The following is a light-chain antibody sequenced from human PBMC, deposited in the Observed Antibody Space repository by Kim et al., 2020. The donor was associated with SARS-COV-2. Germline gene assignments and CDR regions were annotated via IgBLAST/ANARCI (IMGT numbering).Light chain of an antibody. CDR3: QQSYITPFT. CDR1: QSISSH. V-gene: IGKV1-39*01. Sequence: ASVGDRVTITCRTSQSISSHVKWYHQKPGGAPKLLISAASTLQGGVASRFSSSGSETDFTLTISSLQPEDFATYFWQQSYITPFTFGPGTKVDIK. CDR2: AAS. J-gene: IGKJ3*01.